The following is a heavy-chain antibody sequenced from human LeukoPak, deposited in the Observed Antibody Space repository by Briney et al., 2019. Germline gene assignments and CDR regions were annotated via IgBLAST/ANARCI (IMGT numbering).Heavy chain of an antibody. V-gene: IGHV3-53*01. CDR3: ARDNGYYDSSGFYFDY. J-gene: IGHJ4*02. Sequence: GGSLRLSCAASGFTFTNYAMTWVRQAPGKGLEWVSVIYSGGSTYYADYVKGRFTISRDNSKNTLYLQMNSLRAEDTAVYYCARDNGYYDSSGFYFDYWGQGTLVTVSS. CDR1: GFTFTNYA. CDR2: IYSGGST. D-gene: IGHD3-22*01.